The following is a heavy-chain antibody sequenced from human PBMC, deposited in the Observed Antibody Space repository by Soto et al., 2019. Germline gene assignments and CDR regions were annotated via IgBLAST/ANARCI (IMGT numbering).Heavy chain of an antibody. CDR3: ARTKGSGAYVGGGGFDY. D-gene: IGHD4-17*01. J-gene: IGHJ4*02. V-gene: IGHV1-18*01. Sequence: QVQLVQSGAEVKKPGASVKVSCKASGYTFPSYHISWVRQAPGQGLEWMGWISAYNGNTKYAQKVQGRVTMTTDTTTSTPYRELRSLRFDDSAVFYCARTKGSGAYVGGGGFDYWGQGTLVTVSS. CDR1: GYTFPSYH. CDR2: ISAYNGNT.